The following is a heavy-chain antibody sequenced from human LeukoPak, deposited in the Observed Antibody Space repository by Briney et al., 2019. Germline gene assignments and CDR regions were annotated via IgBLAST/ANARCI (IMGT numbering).Heavy chain of an antibody. J-gene: IGHJ4*02. D-gene: IGHD3-10*01. CDR1: GFTFSSYA. CDR3: AKVIYYGSEAVDY. V-gene: IGHV3-23*01. Sequence: GGTLRLSCAPSGFTFSSYAMIWVRQAPGTGLEGVSSIICCSASTYYAHSVRGRFTTSRDKSKNPLYLQLNSLRAEDTAVYYCAKVIYYGSEAVDYWGQGTLVTVSS. CDR2: IICCSAST.